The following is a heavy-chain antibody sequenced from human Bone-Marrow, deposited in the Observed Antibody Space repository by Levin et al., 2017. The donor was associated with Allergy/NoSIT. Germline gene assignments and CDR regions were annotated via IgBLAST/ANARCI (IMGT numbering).Heavy chain of an antibody. CDR2: IYPGDSDT. CDR3: AKTGGTQPWVNEFDP. Sequence: GESLKISCKGSGYSFSTHWIAWVRQMPGKGLEWMGIIYPGDSDTRYSPSFQGRVILSADKSTNTAYLQWRSLRASDTATYDCAKTGGTQPWVNEFDPWGQGTRVIVSS. D-gene: IGHD1-1*01. CDR1: GYSFSTHW. J-gene: IGHJ5*02. V-gene: IGHV5-51*01.